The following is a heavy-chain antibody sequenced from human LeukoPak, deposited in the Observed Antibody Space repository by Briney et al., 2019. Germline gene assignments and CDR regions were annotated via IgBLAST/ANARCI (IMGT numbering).Heavy chain of an antibody. Sequence: PGGSLRLSCAASGFTFSDHYMDWVRQAPGKGLEWVGRTRKKTNSYTTEYAASVKGRFTISRDDSKNSLYLQMNSLKAEDTAVYYCASESGTYYYYYMDVWGKGTTVTVSS. CDR1: GFTFSDHY. D-gene: IGHD6-13*01. J-gene: IGHJ6*03. CDR2: TRKKTNSYTT. V-gene: IGHV3-72*01. CDR3: ASESGTYYYYYMDV.